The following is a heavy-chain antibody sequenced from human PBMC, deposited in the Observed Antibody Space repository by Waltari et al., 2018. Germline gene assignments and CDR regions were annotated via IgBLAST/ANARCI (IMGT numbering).Heavy chain of an antibody. J-gene: IGHJ4*02. Sequence: QVVLVESGGGVVQPGTSLTLSCVASGFTFSNYPMPWVRPAPGRGLEWLAVVSSDGSTKNFADSVKGRFSVSRDNSKNMLYLQMNNLRVQDTAFYYCATNEIPWHWGQGTLVTVSS. V-gene: IGHV3-30*01. CDR3: ATNEIPWH. CDR2: VSSDGSTK. CDR1: GFTFSNYP. D-gene: IGHD2-2*02.